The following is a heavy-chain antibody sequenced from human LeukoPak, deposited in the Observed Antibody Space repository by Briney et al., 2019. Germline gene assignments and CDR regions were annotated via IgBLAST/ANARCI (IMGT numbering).Heavy chain of an antibody. J-gene: IGHJ5*02. CDR1: GFSFGSYW. V-gene: IGHV3-74*01. CDR3: ARLMSVAAAWFDP. CDR2: INSDGSST. Sequence: TGGSLRLSCAASGFSFGSYWMHWVRQTPGRGLMWVSRINSDGSSTTYADSVKGRFTISRDNAKNTLYLQMNSLRVEDTAVYYCARLMSVAAAWFDPWGQGTLVTVSS. D-gene: IGHD6-13*01.